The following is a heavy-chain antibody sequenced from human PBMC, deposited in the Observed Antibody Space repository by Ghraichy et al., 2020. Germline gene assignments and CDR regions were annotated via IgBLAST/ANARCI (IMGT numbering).Heavy chain of an antibody. CDR2: MCYGGST. CDR1: GGSISSSSYY. CDR3: ARLEYVSY. D-gene: IGHD3-16*01. Sequence: SKTLSLTCTVSGGSISSSSYYWGWIRQPPGKGLEWIGSMCYGGSTCYNPSLKSRVTISKDTSKNQLSLKLSSVTAADTAVYYCARLEYVSYWGQGTLVTVSS. V-gene: IGHV4-39*01. J-gene: IGHJ4*02.